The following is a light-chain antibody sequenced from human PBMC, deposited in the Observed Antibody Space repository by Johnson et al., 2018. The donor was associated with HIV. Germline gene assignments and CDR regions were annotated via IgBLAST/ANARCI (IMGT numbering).Light chain of an antibody. CDR2: DNN. J-gene: IGLJ1*01. V-gene: IGLV1-51*01. CDR1: TSNIGNND. CDR3: GTWDSSLSAYV. Sequence: QSVLTQPPSVSAAPGQKVTFSCSGSTSNIGNNDVSWYRHLPGTAPKLLIYDNNKRPSGIPDRFSGSKSGTSATLGITGLQTGDEADYYCGTWDSSLSAYVFGTGTKVTVL.